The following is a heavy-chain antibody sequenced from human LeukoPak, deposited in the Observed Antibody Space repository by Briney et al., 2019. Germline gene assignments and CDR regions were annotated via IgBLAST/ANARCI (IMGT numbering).Heavy chain of an antibody. D-gene: IGHD3-3*01. Sequence: GGSLRLSCAASGFTFSSNWMHWVRQAPGKGLVWVSRINRDGSSTIYADSVKGRFTISRDNAKNTLYLQMNSLTAEDTAVYYCARDLWRAGDCWGQGTLVTVSS. V-gene: IGHV3-74*01. CDR1: GFTFSSNW. CDR3: ARDLWRAGDC. J-gene: IGHJ4*02. CDR2: INRDGSST.